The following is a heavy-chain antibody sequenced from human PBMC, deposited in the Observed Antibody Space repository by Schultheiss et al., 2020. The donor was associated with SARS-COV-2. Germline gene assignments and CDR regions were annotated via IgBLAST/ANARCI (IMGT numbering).Heavy chain of an antibody. Sequence: SETLSLTCTVSGGSISSYYWSWIRQPPGKGLELIGYIYYSGSTNYNPSLKSRVTISVDTSKNQFSLKLSSVTAADTAVYYCARVAKGGFDPWGQGTLVTVSS. CDR2: IYYSGST. J-gene: IGHJ5*02. CDR1: GGSISSYY. CDR3: ARVAKGGFDP. V-gene: IGHV4-59*01.